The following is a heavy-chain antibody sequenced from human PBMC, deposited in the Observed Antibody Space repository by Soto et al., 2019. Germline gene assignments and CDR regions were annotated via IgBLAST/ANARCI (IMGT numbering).Heavy chain of an antibody. CDR3: ARDRAWGPPITIFLDGMDV. CDR1: GYTFTSYG. Sequence: QVQLVQSGAEVKKPGASVKVSCKASGYTFTSYGISWVRQAPGQGLEWMGWISAYNGNTNYAQKLQGRVNMTTDTSTSTAYRELKSLRSDDTALYYCARDRAWGPPITIFLDGMDVWGQGTTVTVSS. V-gene: IGHV1-18*01. CDR2: ISAYNGNT. D-gene: IGHD3-3*01. J-gene: IGHJ6*02.